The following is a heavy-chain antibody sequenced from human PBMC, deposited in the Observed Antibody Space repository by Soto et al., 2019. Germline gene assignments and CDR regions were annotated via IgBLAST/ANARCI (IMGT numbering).Heavy chain of an antibody. CDR3: ARVGNGGYDYYFDY. D-gene: IGHD5-12*01. V-gene: IGHV1-69*13. Sequence: ASVEVSCKASGGTFSSYAISWVRQAPGQGLEWMGGIIPIFGTANYAQKFQGRVTITADESTSTAYMELSSLRSEDTAVYYCARVGNGGYDYYFDYWGQGTLVTVSS. J-gene: IGHJ4*02. CDR2: IIPIFGTA. CDR1: GGTFSSYA.